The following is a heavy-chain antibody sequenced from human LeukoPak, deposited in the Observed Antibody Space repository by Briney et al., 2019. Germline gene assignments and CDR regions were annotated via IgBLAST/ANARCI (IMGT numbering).Heavy chain of an antibody. J-gene: IGHJ4*01. Sequence: SETLSLTCTVSGGSISSGGYFWTWIRQPPGKGLEWIGYMSQSGSTYYNPSLKSRVTISVDTSKSQFSLKLTSVTAADTAVYYCARDWSGPYYFDYWGQGTLVTVSS. CDR1: GGSISSGGYF. CDR3: ARDWSGPYYFDY. D-gene: IGHD3-3*01. CDR2: MSQSGST. V-gene: IGHV4-30-2*01.